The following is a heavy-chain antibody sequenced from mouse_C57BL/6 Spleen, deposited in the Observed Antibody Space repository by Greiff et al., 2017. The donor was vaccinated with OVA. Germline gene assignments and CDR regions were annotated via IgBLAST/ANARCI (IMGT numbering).Heavy chain of an antibody. V-gene: IGHV1-69*01. CDR3: ARSDDSQYFDY. Sequence: QVQLQQPGAELVMPGASVKLSCKASGYTFTSYWMHWVKQRPGQGLEWIGEIDPSDSYTNYNQKFKGKSTLTVDKSSSTAYMQLSSLTSEDSAVYYCARSDDSQYFDYWGQGTTLTVSS. D-gene: IGHD6-1*01. J-gene: IGHJ2*01. CDR2: IDPSDSYT. CDR1: GYTFTSYW.